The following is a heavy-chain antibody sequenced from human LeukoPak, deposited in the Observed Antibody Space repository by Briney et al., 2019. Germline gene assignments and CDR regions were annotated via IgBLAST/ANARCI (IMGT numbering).Heavy chain of an antibody. Sequence: ASVKVSCKASGYTFTSYDINWVRQATGQGLEWMGWMNPNSGNTGYAQKFQGRVTITRNTSISTAYMELSSLRSEDTAVYYCARARSSYYYYYMDVWGKGTTVTVSS. CDR3: ARARSSYYYYYMDV. CDR1: GYTFTSYD. CDR2: MNPNSGNT. J-gene: IGHJ6*03. V-gene: IGHV1-8*03. D-gene: IGHD4-17*01.